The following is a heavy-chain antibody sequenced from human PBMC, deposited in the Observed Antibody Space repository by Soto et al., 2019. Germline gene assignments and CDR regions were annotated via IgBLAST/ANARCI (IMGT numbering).Heavy chain of an antibody. Sequence: QVQLVESGGGVVQPGRSLRLSCAASGFTFSSYGMHWVRQAPGKGLEWVAVISYDGSNKYYADSVKGRFTISRDNSKKTLYLKMRSLRAEDTAVYYCAKDKVPVVVTAPFDYWGQGTLVTVSS. V-gene: IGHV3-30*18. J-gene: IGHJ4*02. CDR1: GFTFSSYG. CDR2: ISYDGSNK. D-gene: IGHD2-21*02. CDR3: AKDKVPVVVTAPFDY.